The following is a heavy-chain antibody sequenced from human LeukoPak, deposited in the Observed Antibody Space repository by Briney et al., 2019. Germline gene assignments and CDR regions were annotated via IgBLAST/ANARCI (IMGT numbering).Heavy chain of an antibody. D-gene: IGHD3-10*01. V-gene: IGHV1-69*13. CDR2: IIPIFGTA. CDR1: GGTFSSYA. CDR3: ARVRMVRGVTGSYYMDV. J-gene: IGHJ6*03. Sequence: ASVKVSCKASGGTFSSYAISWVRQAPGQGLEWMGGIIPIFGTANYAQKFQGRVTITADESTSTAYMELSSLRSEDTAVYYCARVRMVRGVTGSYYMDVWGKGTTVTISS.